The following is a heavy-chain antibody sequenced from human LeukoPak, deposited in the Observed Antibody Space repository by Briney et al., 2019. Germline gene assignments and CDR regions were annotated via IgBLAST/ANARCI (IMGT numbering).Heavy chain of an antibody. CDR3: ARERLREGGGNYFDY. CDR2: ISGSGGST. Sequence: GGSLRLSCAASGFTFSSYAMSWVRQAPGKGLEWVSAISGSGGSTYDADSVKGRFTISRDNSKNTLYLQMNSLRAEDTAVYYCARERLREGGGNYFDYWGQGTLVTVSS. CDR1: GFTFSSYA. D-gene: IGHD2-15*01. V-gene: IGHV3-23*01. J-gene: IGHJ4*02.